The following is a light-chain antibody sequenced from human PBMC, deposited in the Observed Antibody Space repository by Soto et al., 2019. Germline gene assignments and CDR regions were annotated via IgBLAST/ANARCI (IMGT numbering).Light chain of an antibody. CDR3: QQGHNWPLT. Sequence: EIVMTQSPATLSVSPGERATLSCRASQSISTELAWYQQKPGQPPRLLIYSASTRATGVPARFTGSGSGSEFTLTISGLQSEDVAVYYCQQGHNWPLTVGQGTRLEI. J-gene: IGKJ2*01. V-gene: IGKV3-15*01. CDR2: SAS. CDR1: QSISTE.